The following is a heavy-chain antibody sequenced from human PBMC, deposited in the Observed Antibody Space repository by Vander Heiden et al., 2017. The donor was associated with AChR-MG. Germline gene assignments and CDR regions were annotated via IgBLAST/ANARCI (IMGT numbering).Heavy chain of an antibody. J-gene: IGHJ6*03. V-gene: IGHV1-69*06. Sequence: HVQLVQSGAAVKKLGPSVKASCQASAGTFCSSACSGVRQAPGQGLEWMGGIIPILGTANYAQKYQGRVTITADKSTSTAYMELSSLRSEDTAVYYCARTDSSGWPNYYYYYMDVWGKGTTVTVSS. CDR1: AGTFCSSA. CDR2: IIPILGTA. D-gene: IGHD6-19*01. CDR3: ARTDSSGWPNYYYYYMDV.